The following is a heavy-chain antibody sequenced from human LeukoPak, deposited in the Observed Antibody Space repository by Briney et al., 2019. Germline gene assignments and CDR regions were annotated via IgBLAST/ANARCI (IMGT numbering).Heavy chain of an antibody. V-gene: IGHV3-43*01. CDR3: AKGNSIAVSAFFDY. CDR1: GFTFDDYT. D-gene: IGHD6-19*01. CDR2: ISWDADNT. J-gene: IGHJ4*02. Sequence: GGSLRLSCAASGFTFDDYTMSWVRQAPGKGLEWVALISWDADNTYYADSVKGRFTISRDSSKNSLYLQMNSLRTEDTALYYCAKGNSIAVSAFFDYWGQGTLVTVSS.